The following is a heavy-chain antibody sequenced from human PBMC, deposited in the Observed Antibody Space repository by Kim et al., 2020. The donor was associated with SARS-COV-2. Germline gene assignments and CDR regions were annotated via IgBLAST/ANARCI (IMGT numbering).Heavy chain of an antibody. V-gene: IGHV5-51*01. Sequence: GESLKISCKGSGYSFTSYWIGWVRQMPGKGLEWMGIIYPGDSDTRYSPSFQGQVTISADKSISTAYLQWSSLKASDTAMFYCARRRPWAYCSGGSCSPGPYFDLWGRGTLVTVSS. J-gene: IGHJ2*01. CDR3: ARRRPWAYCSGGSCSPGPYFDL. CDR2: IYPGDSDT. CDR1: GYSFTSYW. D-gene: IGHD2-15*01.